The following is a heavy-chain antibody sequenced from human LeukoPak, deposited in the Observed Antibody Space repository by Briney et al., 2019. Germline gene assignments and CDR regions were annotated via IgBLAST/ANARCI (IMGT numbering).Heavy chain of an antibody. Sequence: GGSLRLSCAASGFTFSSYWMSWVRQAPGKGLEWVANIKQDGSEKYYVDSVKGRFTISRDNAKNSLYLQMNSLRAEDTAVYYCARDVPYYYDSSCYGEWGQGTLVTVSS. CDR3: ARDVPYYYDSSCYGE. D-gene: IGHD3-22*01. CDR2: IKQDGSEK. J-gene: IGHJ4*02. CDR1: GFTFSSYW. V-gene: IGHV3-7*01.